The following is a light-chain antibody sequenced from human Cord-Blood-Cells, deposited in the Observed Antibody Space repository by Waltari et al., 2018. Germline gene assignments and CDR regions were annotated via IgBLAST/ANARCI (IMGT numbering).Light chain of an antibody. CDR2: STR. Sequence: QTVVTQEPSLTVSPGGTVTLTCASSTDPVTSGYSPNWFPQKPGQAPRALIYSTRHKHSWTPARFSGSLLGGKAALTLSGVQPEDEAEYYCLLYYGGAQVFGGGTKLTVL. J-gene: IGLJ3*02. CDR3: LLYYGGAQV. CDR1: TDPVTSGYS. V-gene: IGLV7-43*01.